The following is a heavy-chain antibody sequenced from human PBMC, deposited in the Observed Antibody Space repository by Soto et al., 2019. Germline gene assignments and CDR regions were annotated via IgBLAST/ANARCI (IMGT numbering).Heavy chain of an antibody. CDR2: MNPNSGNT. CDR1: GYTFTSYD. CDR3: ARGATPGYDFWSGYPPQNFDY. J-gene: IGHJ4*02. D-gene: IGHD3-3*01. V-gene: IGHV1-8*01. Sequence: ASVKVSCKASGYTFTSYDINWVRQATGQGLEWMGWMNPNSGNTGYAQKFQGRVTMTRNTSISTAYMELSSLRSEDTAVYYCARGATPGYDFWSGYPPQNFDYWGQGTLVTVSS.